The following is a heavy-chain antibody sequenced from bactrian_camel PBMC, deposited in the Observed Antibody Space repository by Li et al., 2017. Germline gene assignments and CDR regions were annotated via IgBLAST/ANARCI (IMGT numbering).Heavy chain of an antibody. CDR1: GLTFTDVA. D-gene: IGHD2*01. V-gene: IGHV3S53*01. CDR3: KATQRCGSTTRGPY. CDR2: FDSDGST. J-gene: IGHJ4*01. Sequence: HVLLVESGGGSVQAGGSLKLSCTTSGLTFTDVAMGWFRQAPGKEREFVSGFDSDGSTTYADSVKGRFTISQNIAKNTLYLQMNSLKPEDTAMYYCKATQRCGSTTRGPYWGQGTQVTVS.